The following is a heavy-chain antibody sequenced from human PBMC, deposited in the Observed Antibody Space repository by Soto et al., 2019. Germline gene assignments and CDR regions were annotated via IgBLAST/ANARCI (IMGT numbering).Heavy chain of an antibody. CDR3: ARDSRYEAARHFDY. CDR2: IYYSEST. D-gene: IGHD6-6*01. V-gene: IGHV4-31*03. Sequence: QVQLQESGPGLVKPSQTLSLTCTVSGGSISSGGYYWSWIRQHPGKGLEWIGYIYYSESTYYNPSIKSRVTISVDTSKNQFSLKLSSVTAADTAVYYCARDSRYEAARHFDYWGQGTLVTVSS. J-gene: IGHJ4*02. CDR1: GGSISSGGYY.